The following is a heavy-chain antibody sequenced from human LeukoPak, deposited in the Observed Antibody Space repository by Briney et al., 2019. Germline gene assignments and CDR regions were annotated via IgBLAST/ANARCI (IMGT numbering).Heavy chain of an antibody. Sequence: GRSLRLSCAASGFTFRSYAIHWLRQAPGKGLEGVAVISYDGSNKYYADSVEGRFTIPRDNSKNTLYLQMNSLRAEDTAVYYCARGLGVPAAIFSDFDYWGQGTLVTVSS. D-gene: IGHD2-2*01. CDR1: GFTFRSYA. V-gene: IGHV3-30-3*01. CDR2: ISYDGSNK. J-gene: IGHJ4*02. CDR3: ARGLGVPAAIFSDFDY.